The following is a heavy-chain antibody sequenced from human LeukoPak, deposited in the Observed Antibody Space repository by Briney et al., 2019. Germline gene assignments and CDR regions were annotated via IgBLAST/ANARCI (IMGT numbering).Heavy chain of an antibody. Sequence: PGGSLRLSCAASGFTFSSYAMHWVRQAPGKGLEWVSGISNSGGSTYYADSVKGRFTISRDNSKNTPYLQMNSLRAEDTALYYCAKGLERESRLDSWGQGTLVTVSS. V-gene: IGHV3-23*01. CDR1: GFTFSSYA. J-gene: IGHJ4*02. D-gene: IGHD1-1*01. CDR2: ISNSGGST. CDR3: AKGLERESRLDS.